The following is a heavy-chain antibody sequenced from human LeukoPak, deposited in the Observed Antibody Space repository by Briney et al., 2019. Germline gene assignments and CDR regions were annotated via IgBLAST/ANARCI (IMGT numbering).Heavy chain of an antibody. D-gene: IGHD3-22*01. Sequence: PGGSLRLSCEASGFTFSSYWMSWVRQAPGKGLVWVSRISDGGSTTTYADSVKGRFTISRDNAKNTLYLQMNGLRAEDTAVYYCSRSAYYDGSGNYYDYWGQGTLVTVSS. CDR1: GFTFSSYW. J-gene: IGHJ4*02. CDR3: SRSAYYDGSGNYYDY. V-gene: IGHV3-74*01. CDR2: ISDGGSTT.